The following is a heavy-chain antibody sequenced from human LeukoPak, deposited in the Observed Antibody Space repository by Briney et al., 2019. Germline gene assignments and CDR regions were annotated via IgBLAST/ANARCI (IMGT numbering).Heavy chain of an antibody. D-gene: IGHD6-13*01. CDR3: ARARPAAGRLFDY. Sequence: SETLSLTCAVYGGSFSGYYWSWIRQPPGKGLEWIGEINHSGSTNYNPSLKSRVTISVDTSKNQFSLKLSSVTAADTAVYYSARARPAAGRLFDYWGQGTLVTVSS. CDR2: INHSGST. CDR1: GGSFSGYY. V-gene: IGHV4-34*01. J-gene: IGHJ4*02.